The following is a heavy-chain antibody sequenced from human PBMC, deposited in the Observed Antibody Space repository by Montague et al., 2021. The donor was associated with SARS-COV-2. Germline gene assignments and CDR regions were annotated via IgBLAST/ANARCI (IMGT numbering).Heavy chain of an antibody. CDR2: IHHGGST. V-gene: IGHV4-34*01. D-gene: IGHD3-10*01. CDR1: GGSFSTYS. Sequence: SETLSLTCAVHGGSFSTYSWNWIRQPPGKGLEWIWEIHHGGSTNYNPSLKSRVTISADTSKNQFPLKLTSVAAADTAVYYCSRLGDGVVPSPILGVGPYYSVYYMDVWGKGTTVTVSS. J-gene: IGHJ6*03. CDR3: SRLGDGVVPSPILGVGPYYSVYYMDV.